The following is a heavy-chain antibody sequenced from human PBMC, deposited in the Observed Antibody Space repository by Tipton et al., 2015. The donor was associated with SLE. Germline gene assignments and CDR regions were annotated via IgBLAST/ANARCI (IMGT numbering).Heavy chain of an antibody. D-gene: IGHD3-10*01. Sequence: SLRLSCAASGFTFSNNAMTWVRQAPGKGLEWVSDIGSSGDTTYYADSVKGRFTTSRDNFKNTLYLQMNRVRAEDTAVYYCAKSPTGAFESWGQGTLVTVSS. J-gene: IGHJ4*02. V-gene: IGHV3-23*01. CDR2: IGSSGDTT. CDR3: AKSPTGAFES. CDR1: GFTFSNNA.